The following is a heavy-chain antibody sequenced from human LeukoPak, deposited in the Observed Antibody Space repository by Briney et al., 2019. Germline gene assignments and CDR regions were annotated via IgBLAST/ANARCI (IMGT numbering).Heavy chain of an antibody. CDR3: AKRGVVIRVILVGFHKEAYYFDS. D-gene: IGHD3-22*01. CDR2: ISDSGGST. J-gene: IGHJ4*02. Sequence: GGSLRLSCAVSGITLSNYGMGWVRQAPGKGLEWVAGISDSGGSTNYADSVKGRFTISRDNPKNTLYLQMNSLRAEDTAVYFCAKRGVVIRVILVGFHKEAYYFDSWGQGALVTVSS. V-gene: IGHV3-23*01. CDR1: GITLSNYG.